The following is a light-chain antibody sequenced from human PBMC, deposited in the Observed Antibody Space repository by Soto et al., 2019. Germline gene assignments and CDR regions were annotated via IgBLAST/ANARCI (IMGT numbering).Light chain of an antibody. CDR1: SGSVSTSYY. J-gene: IGLJ2*01. V-gene: IGLV8-61*01. Sequence: QAVVTQEPSFSVSPGGTVTLTCGLSSGSVSTSYYPSWYQQTPGQAPRTLIYSTNTRSSGVPDRFSGSILGNKAALTITGAQADDESDYYCLLYMGSVVVFGGGTKLTVL. CDR2: STN. CDR3: LLYMGSVVV.